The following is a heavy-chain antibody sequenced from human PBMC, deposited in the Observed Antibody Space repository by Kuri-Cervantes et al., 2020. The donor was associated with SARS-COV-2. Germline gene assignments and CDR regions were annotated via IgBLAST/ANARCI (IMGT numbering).Heavy chain of an antibody. D-gene: IGHD3-10*01. V-gene: IGHV3-7*01. CDR3: ATRGDYNSGFFDN. CDR2: IKEDGNEK. J-gene: IGHJ4*02. Sequence: GGSLRLSCAASGFTFSNYWMTWVRQAPGKGLERVANIKEDGNEKYYADSVKGRFTISRDNAKNLLYLEMNSLRGEDTAVYYCATRGDYNSGFFDNWGQGTLVTVSS. CDR1: GFTFSNYW.